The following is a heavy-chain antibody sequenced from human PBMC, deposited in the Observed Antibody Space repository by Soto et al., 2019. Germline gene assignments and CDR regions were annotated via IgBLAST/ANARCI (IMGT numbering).Heavy chain of an antibody. CDR3: VREGCFDSADSYHEGS. Sequence: SETLSLTCTVSGGYINIFYWSWIRQSPEKGLEWIGHTSHSGNAHYFPSFKSRATISVDTSKNQVFLKLTSVTAADTAVYYCVREGCFDSADSYHEGSWGQGVLVTVSS. CDR1: GGYINIFY. D-gene: IGHD3-22*01. CDR2: TSHSGNA. J-gene: IGHJ5*02. V-gene: IGHV4-59*01.